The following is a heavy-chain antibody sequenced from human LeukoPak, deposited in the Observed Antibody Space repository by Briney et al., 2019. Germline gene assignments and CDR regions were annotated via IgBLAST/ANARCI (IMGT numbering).Heavy chain of an antibody. CDR3: ARGYGDY. CDR2: IWYDGSKT. Sequence: PGRSLRLSCATSGFTFSNYGIHWVRQAPGKGLEWVAVIWYDGSKTYYADSVKGRFTISRDNSKKSLFLQMNSLREDDMGVYYCARGYGDYWGQGTLVTVSS. J-gene: IGHJ4*02. D-gene: IGHD2-15*01. CDR1: GFTFSNYG. V-gene: IGHV3-33*01.